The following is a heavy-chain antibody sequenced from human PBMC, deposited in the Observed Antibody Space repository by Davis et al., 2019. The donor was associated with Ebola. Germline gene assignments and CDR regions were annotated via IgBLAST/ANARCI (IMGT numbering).Heavy chain of an antibody. CDR3: AKDQKSTVAYNWFDP. D-gene: IGHD4-23*01. J-gene: IGHJ5*02. Sequence: GESLKISCAASGFTFSSYGMHWVRQAPGKGLEWVAVIWYDGSNKYYADSVKGRFTISRDNSKNTLYLQMNSLRAEDTAVYYCAKDQKSTVAYNWFDPWGQGTLVTVSS. CDR1: GFTFSSYG. CDR2: IWYDGSNK. V-gene: IGHV3-33*06.